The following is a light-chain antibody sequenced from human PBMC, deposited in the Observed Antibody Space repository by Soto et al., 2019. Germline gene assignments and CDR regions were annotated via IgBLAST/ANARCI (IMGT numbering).Light chain of an antibody. CDR1: QSVSSK. CDR3: QQYGSSPIT. Sequence: EIVMTQSPATLSVSPGEGATLSCRASQSVSSKLAWYQQKPGQAPRLLIYGASMRATGIPDRFSGSGSGTDFTLTISRLEPEDFAVYYCQQYGSSPITFGQGTRLEI. V-gene: IGKV3-20*01. J-gene: IGKJ5*01. CDR2: GAS.